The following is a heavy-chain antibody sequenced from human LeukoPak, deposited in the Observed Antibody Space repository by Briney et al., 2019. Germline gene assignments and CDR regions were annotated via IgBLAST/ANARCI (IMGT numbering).Heavy chain of an antibody. V-gene: IGHV3-7*01. J-gene: IGHJ4*02. CDR1: GFTFTSFW. D-gene: IGHD6-13*01. CDR2: IKQDGSEK. CDR3: TREGILAGVDY. Sequence: GGSLRLSCAASGFTFTSFWMSWVRLAPGKGLEWVANIKQDGSEKNYVDSVKGRFTISRDNAKNSMSLQMNSLRAEDTAVYYCTREGILAGVDYWGQGTLLTVSS.